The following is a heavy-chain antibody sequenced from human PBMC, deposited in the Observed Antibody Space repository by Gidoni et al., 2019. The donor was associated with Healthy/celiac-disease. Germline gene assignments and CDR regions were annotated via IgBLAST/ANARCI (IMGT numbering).Heavy chain of an antibody. CDR3: TRRGYSYGPFDY. CDR2: IRSKANSYAT. CDR1: GFTFSGSA. D-gene: IGHD5-18*01. V-gene: IGHV3-73*02. Sequence: EVQLVESGGGLVQPGGSLKLSCAASGFTFSGSAMHWVRQASGKGLEWVGRIRSKANSYATAYAASVKGRFTISRDDSKNTAYLQMNSLKTEDTAVYYCTRRGYSYGPFDYWGQGTLVTVSS. J-gene: IGHJ4*02.